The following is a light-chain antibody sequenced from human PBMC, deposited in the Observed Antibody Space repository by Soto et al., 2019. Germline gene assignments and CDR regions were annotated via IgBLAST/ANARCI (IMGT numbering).Light chain of an antibody. Sequence: IVLTQSPGTLSLSPGERATLSCRASQSVTSSYLAWYQQKPGQAPRLLIYDASNRATGIPDRFSGSGSGTDFTLTISRLEPEDFAVYYCQLYGTSPWTFGQGTKVE. CDR2: DAS. CDR3: QLYGTSPWT. CDR1: QSVTSSY. J-gene: IGKJ1*01. V-gene: IGKV3-20*01.